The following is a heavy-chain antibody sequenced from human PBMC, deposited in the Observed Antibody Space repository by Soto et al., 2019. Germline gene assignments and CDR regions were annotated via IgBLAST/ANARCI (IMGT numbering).Heavy chain of an antibody. CDR1: GFTFSTYW. CDR3: VRDGQCSTTSCYGNWFDP. V-gene: IGHV3-74*01. D-gene: IGHD2-2*01. CDR2: INSDASHT. J-gene: IGHJ5*02. Sequence: EVQLVESGGGLVQPGGSLRLSCAASGFTFSTYWMHWIRQVPGKGLEWVSRINSDASHTYYADSVKGRFTISRDNATKTLPLEMNSLRAEDTAVHYCVRDGQCSTTSCYGNWFDPWGQGTLVPVSS.